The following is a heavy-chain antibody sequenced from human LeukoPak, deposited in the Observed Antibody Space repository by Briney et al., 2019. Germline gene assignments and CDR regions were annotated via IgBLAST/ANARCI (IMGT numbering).Heavy chain of an antibody. Sequence: ASVKVSCKASGYTFTSYGISWVRQAPGQGLEWMGWISAYNGNTNYAQKLQGRVTMTRDMSTSTVYMELSGLRSEDTAVYYCAERQLDVDYWGQGTLVTVSS. J-gene: IGHJ4*02. CDR3: AERQLDVDY. D-gene: IGHD6-13*01. CDR1: GYTFTSYG. CDR2: ISAYNGNT. V-gene: IGHV1-18*01.